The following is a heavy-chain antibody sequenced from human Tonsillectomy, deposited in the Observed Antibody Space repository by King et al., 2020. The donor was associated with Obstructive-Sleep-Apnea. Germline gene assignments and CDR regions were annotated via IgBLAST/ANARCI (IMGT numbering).Heavy chain of an antibody. D-gene: IGHD3-10*01. CDR3: AEGGPLWFGELFVY. J-gene: IGHJ1*01. CDR1: GFTFSSYG. CDR2: ISNDGTNK. V-gene: IGHV3-30*18. Sequence: VQLVESGGGVVQPGRSLRLSCAASGFTFSSYGMHWVRQAPGKGLEWVAVISNDGTNKYFADSVKGRFTISRDNSKNTLYLQMNSLRPEDTAVYYCAEGGPLWFGELFVYWGQGTLVTVSS.